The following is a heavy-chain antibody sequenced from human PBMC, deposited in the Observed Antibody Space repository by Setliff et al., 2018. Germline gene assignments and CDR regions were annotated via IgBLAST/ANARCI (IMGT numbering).Heavy chain of an antibody. CDR2: ISYDGSNK. D-gene: IGHD3-22*01. V-gene: IGHV3-30*18. Sequence: HPGGSLRLSCAASGFTFSSYGMHWVRQAPGKGLEWVAVISYDGSNKYYADSVKGRFTISRDNSKDTVYLQMNSLRAEDTAVYYCAKDSDSSGYYSRYYGMDVWGQGTTVTVSS. CDR3: AKDSDSSGYYSRYYGMDV. J-gene: IGHJ6*02. CDR1: GFTFSSYG.